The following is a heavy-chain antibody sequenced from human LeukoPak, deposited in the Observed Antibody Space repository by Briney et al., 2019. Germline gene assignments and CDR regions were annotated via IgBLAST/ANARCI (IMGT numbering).Heavy chain of an antibody. CDR3: ARGRPDYFDY. Sequence: GGSLRLSCAASGFTFNTYTMNWVRQAPGKGLEWVSYISGSSGIIDYAGSVRGRFTISRDNAKNSLYLQMNSLRAEDTAVYYCARGRPDYFDYWGQGTLVTVSS. CDR2: ISGSSGII. J-gene: IGHJ4*02. V-gene: IGHV3-48*01. CDR1: GFTFNTYT. D-gene: IGHD6-25*01.